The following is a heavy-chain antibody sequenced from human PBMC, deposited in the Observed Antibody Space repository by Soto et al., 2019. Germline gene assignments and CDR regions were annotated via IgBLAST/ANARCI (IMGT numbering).Heavy chain of an antibody. V-gene: IGHV4-59*08. CDR2: IYYAGST. D-gene: IGHD3-10*01. J-gene: IGHJ4*02. Sequence: SETLSLTCAVYGGSFSGYYWSWIRQPPGRGLEWIGFIYYAGSTKYNPSLNSRVTISVDTSKNQFSLKLNSMTAADTAVYYCARHNYGSGSTYFGYWGQGTLVTVSS. CDR3: ARHNYGSGSTYFGY. CDR1: GGSFSGYY.